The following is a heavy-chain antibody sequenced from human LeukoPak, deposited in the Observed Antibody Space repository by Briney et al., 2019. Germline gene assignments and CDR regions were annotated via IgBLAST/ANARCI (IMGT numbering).Heavy chain of an antibody. CDR3: ARETSQKGAHYMDV. Sequence: SETLSLTCTVSGGSISTYYWSWIRQPPGKGLEWIGYIYHSGSTKYNPSLKSRVTISVDTSKNQFSLKLSSVTAADTAVYCCARETSQKGAHYMDVWGKGTTVTISS. D-gene: IGHD3-16*01. V-gene: IGHV4-59*01. CDR2: IYHSGST. J-gene: IGHJ6*03. CDR1: GGSISTYY.